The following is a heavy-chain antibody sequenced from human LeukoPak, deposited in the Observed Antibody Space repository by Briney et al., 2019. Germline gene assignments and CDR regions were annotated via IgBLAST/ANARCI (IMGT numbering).Heavy chain of an antibody. V-gene: IGHV3-11*01. J-gene: IGHJ4*02. D-gene: IGHD3-22*01. Sequence: GGSLRLSCAASGFTFSDYYMSWIRQAPGKGLEWLSYISSSGRTIYYADSVKGRFTISRDNAKNSLYLQMNSLRVEDTAVHYCARHYYHSSGHGGYWGQGTLVTVSS. CDR3: ARHYYHSSGHGGY. CDR2: ISSSGRTI. CDR1: GFTFSDYY.